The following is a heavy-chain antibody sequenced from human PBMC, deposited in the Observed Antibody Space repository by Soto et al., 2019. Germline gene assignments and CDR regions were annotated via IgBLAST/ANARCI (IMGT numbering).Heavy chain of an antibody. CDR1: GYTFTSYN. J-gene: IGHJ6*02. V-gene: IGHV1-46*01. D-gene: IGHD1-1*01. CDR2: INPSGGST. CDR3: AREGTHYYYGMDV. Sequence: KVSCKASGYTFTSYNLHWVRQAPGQGLEWMGIINPSGGSTSYAQKFQGRVTMTRDTSTSTVYMELSSLRSEDTAVYYCAREGTHYYYGMDVWGQGTTVTVSS.